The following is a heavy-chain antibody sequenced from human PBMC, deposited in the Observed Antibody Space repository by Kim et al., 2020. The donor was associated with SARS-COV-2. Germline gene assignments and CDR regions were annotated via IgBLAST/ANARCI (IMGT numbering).Heavy chain of an antibody. CDR1: GGSISSGGYY. V-gene: IGHV4-31*03. Sequence: SETLSLTCTVSGGSISSGGYYWSWIRQHPGKGLEWIGYIYYSGSTYYNPSLKSRVTISVDTSKNQFSLKLSSVTAADTAAYYCARGILVRYYYDSSGSSMDVWGQGTTVTVSS. J-gene: IGHJ6*02. CDR2: IYYSGST. CDR3: ARGILVRYYYDSSGSSMDV. D-gene: IGHD3-22*01.